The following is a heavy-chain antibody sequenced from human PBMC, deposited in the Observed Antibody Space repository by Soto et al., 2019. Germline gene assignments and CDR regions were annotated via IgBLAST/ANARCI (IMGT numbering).Heavy chain of an antibody. Sequence: PSETLSLTCTVSGGSISSTRYYWGWIRQPPGKGLEWIGTTYYTGSTYYNPSLKSRVTISVDTSKNQFSLKLSSVTAADTAVYYCAREYNWNVDVNWLDPWGQGTLVTVSP. J-gene: IGHJ5*02. D-gene: IGHD1-1*01. CDR1: GGSISSTRYY. CDR3: AREYNWNVDVNWLDP. V-gene: IGHV4-39*02. CDR2: TYYTGST.